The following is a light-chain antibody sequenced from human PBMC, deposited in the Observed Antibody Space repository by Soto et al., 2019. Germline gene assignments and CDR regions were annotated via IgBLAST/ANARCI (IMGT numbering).Light chain of an antibody. CDR1: QSVSGR. CDR2: GAS. V-gene: IGKV3-15*01. J-gene: IGKJ4*01. CDR3: QQYNNWPPLT. Sequence: VVTQSPATLSLSPGARFTLSCGASQSVSGRSLAWYQQKPGQAPRLLIYGASTRATGIPARFSGSGSGTEFTLTISSLQSEDFAVYYCQQYNNWPPLTFGGGTKVDIK.